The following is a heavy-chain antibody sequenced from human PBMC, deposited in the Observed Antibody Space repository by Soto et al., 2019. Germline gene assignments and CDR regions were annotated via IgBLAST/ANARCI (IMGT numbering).Heavy chain of an antibody. Sequence: QVQLVQSGAEVKKPGSPVKVSCKASGGTFSSYAISWVRQAPGQGLEWMGGIIPIFGTANYAQKFQGRVTITADESTSTAYMELSSLRSEDTAVYYCARVHWRVITTSNWFDPWGQGTLVTVSS. V-gene: IGHV1-69*01. J-gene: IGHJ5*02. D-gene: IGHD3-22*01. CDR1: GGTFSSYA. CDR2: IIPIFGTA. CDR3: ARVHWRVITTSNWFDP.